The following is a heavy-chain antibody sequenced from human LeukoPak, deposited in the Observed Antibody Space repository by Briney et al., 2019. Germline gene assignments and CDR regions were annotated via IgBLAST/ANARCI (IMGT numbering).Heavy chain of an antibody. D-gene: IGHD3-10*01. V-gene: IGHV3-23*01. CDR3: AKEGDGSGSYFDIGCY. CDR2: ISGSGGST. Sequence: SGGSLRLSCAASGFTFSSYAMSWVRQAPGKGLEWVSAISGSGGSTYYADSVKGRFTISRDNSKNTLYLQMNSLRAEDTAVYYCAKEGDGSGSYFDIGCYWGQGTLVTVSS. J-gene: IGHJ4*02. CDR1: GFTFSSYA.